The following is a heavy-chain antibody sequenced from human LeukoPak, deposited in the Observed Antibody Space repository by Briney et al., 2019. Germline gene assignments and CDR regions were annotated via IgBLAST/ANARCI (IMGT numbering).Heavy chain of an antibody. D-gene: IGHD6-13*01. V-gene: IGHV1-2*02. J-gene: IGHJ3*02. CDR1: GYTFTGYY. CDR2: INPNSGGT. CDR3: AKGYSSSWYSLPDI. Sequence: ASVKVSCKASGYTFTGYYMHWVRQAPGQGLEWMGWINPNSGGTNYAQKFQGRVTMTRDTSISTAYMELSRLRSDDTAAYYCAKGYSSSWYSLPDIWGQRTMVTVSS.